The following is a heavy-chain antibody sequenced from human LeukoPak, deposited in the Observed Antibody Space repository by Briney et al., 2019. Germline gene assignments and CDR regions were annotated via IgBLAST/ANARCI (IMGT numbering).Heavy chain of an antibody. D-gene: IGHD3/OR15-3a*01. V-gene: IGHV4-39*01. CDR2: IFYSGTA. Sequence: SETLSLTCTVSGGSISSSSYSWGWIRQPPGKGLEWIGNIFYSGTAYYNPSLKSRVTISVDTSKKQFSLDLTSVTAADTAVYYCATLGTGMFDYWGQGTLVTVSS. J-gene: IGHJ4*02. CDR3: ATLGTGMFDY. CDR1: GGSISSSSYS.